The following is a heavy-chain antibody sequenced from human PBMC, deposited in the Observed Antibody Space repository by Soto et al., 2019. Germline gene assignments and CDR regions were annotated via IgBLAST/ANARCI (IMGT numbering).Heavy chain of an antibody. J-gene: IGHJ5*02. CDR2: INHSGST. CDR1: GGSFSVYY. V-gene: IGHV4-34*01. D-gene: IGHD3-10*01. CDR3: ARGKLLWFGEVNWFDP. Sequence: PSETLSLTCAVYGGSFSVYYWSLIRQPPGKGLEWIGEINHSGSTNYNPSLKSRVTISVDTSKNQFSLKLSSVTAADTAVYYCARGKLLWFGEVNWFDPWGQGTLVTVSS.